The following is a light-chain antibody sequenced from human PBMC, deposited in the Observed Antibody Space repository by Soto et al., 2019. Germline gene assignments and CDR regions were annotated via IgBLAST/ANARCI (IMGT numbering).Light chain of an antibody. V-gene: IGKV1-39*01. Sequence: DIQMTQSPSSLSASVGARVTITCRSSQTINNYLNWYQQRPGKAPKVIIYDASSLQSGVPSRFSGSGSGTDFTLTISSLQPEDSATYYYQQGFSAPPWTFGQGTKVDI. CDR2: DAS. CDR3: QQGFSAPPWT. J-gene: IGKJ1*01. CDR1: QTINNY.